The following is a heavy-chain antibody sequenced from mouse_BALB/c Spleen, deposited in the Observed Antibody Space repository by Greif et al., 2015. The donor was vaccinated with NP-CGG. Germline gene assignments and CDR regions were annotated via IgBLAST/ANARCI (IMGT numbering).Heavy chain of an antibody. CDR1: GYTFTSYW. Sequence: VQLQESGAELVKPGASVKLSCKASGYTFTSYWMHWVKQRPGQGLEWIGEINPSNGRTNYNEKFKSKATLTVDKSSSTAYMQLSSLTSEDSAVYYCEGGGYDYFDYWGQGTTLTVSS. V-gene: IGHV1S81*02. J-gene: IGHJ2*01. D-gene: IGHD2-10*02. CDR3: EGGGYDYFDY. CDR2: INPSNGRT.